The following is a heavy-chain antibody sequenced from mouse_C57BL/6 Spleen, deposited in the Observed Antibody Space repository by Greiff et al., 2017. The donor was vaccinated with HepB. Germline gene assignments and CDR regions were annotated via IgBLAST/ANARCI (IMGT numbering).Heavy chain of an antibody. Sequence: QVQLQQSGPELVKPGASVKISCKASGYAFSSSWMNWVKQRPGKGLEWIGRIYPGDGDTNYNGKFKGKATLTADTSSSTASMQLSSLTSEYSAVYFCARGRGDWYFDVWGTGTTVTVSS. CDR3: ARGRGDWYFDV. V-gene: IGHV1-82*01. CDR1: GYAFSSSW. CDR2: IYPGDGDT. J-gene: IGHJ1*03.